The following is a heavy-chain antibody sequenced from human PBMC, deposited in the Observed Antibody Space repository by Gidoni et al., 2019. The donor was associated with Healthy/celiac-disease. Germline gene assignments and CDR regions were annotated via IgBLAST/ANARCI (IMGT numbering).Heavy chain of an antibody. CDR2: INHSGST. J-gene: IGHJ3*02. Sequence: QVQLQQWGAGLLKPSETLSLTCAVYGGSFSGYYWSWIRQPTGTGLEWIGEINHSGSTNYNPSLKSRVTISVDTSKNQFSLKLSSVTAADTAVYYCARGGGPPWRGYDFWSGYYTRGAFDIWGQGTMVTVSS. CDR1: GGSFSGYY. V-gene: IGHV4-34*01. D-gene: IGHD3-3*01. CDR3: ARGGGPPWRGYDFWSGYYTRGAFDI.